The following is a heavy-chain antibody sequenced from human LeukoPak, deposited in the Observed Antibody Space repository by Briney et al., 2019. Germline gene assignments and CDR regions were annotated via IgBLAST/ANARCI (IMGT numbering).Heavy chain of an antibody. CDR2: IIPIFGTA. Sequence: SVQFSCEASGGTFSSYAISWVRQAPGQGLEWRGGIIPIFGTANYAQKFQGRVTITADESTSTAYMELSSLRSEDTAVYYCARDREYSSSGWNYWGQGTLVTVSS. CDR3: ARDREYSSSGWNY. V-gene: IGHV1-69*01. CDR1: GGTFSSYA. D-gene: IGHD6-6*01. J-gene: IGHJ4*02.